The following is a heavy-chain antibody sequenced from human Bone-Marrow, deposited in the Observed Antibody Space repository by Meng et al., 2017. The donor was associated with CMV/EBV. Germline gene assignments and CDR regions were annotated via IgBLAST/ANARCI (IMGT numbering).Heavy chain of an antibody. D-gene: IGHD3-3*01. V-gene: IGHV3-48*03. CDR2: ISSSGSTL. Sequence: GESLKISCAASGFTFSSYEMNWVRQAPGKGLEWVSYISSSGSTLYYADSVKGRFTISRDNAKNSLYLQMNSLRAEDTAVYYCAREGSGWSGALPYYYYGMDVWGQGTTVTVSS. CDR1: GFTFSSYE. J-gene: IGHJ6*02. CDR3: AREGSGWSGALPYYYYGMDV.